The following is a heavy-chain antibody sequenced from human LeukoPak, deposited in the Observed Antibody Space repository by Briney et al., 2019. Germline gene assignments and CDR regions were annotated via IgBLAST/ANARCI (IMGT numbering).Heavy chain of an antibody. D-gene: IGHD5-18*01. J-gene: IGHJ4*02. V-gene: IGHV3-53*01. CDR2: IYSGGST. CDR3: ASGLRAVWIQLSGPDY. Sequence: QPGGSLRLSCAASGFSVSSNYMSWVRQAPGKGLEWVSLIYSGGSTYYADSVKGRFTISRDTSKNTLYLQMNSLRPEDTAVYYCASGLRAVWIQLSGPDYWGQGTLVTVS. CDR1: GFSVSSNY.